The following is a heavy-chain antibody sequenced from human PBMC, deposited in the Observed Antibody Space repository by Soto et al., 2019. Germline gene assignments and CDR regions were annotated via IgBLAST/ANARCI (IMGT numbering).Heavy chain of an antibody. D-gene: IGHD6-19*01. CDR1: GVSISSSSYY. J-gene: IGHJ6*02. CDR3: ARRGVAGYYYYGMDV. Sequence: AETLSLTCTFSGVSISSSSYYWGWIRQPPGKGLEWIGSIYYRGSTYYNPSLKSRVTIYVDTSKNQFSLKLSSVTAADTAVYYCARRGVAGYYYYGMDVWGQGTTVTVSS. V-gene: IGHV4-39*01. CDR2: IYYRGST.